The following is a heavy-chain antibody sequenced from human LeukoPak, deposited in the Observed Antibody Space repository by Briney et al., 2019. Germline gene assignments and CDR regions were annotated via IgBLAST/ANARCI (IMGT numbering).Heavy chain of an antibody. V-gene: IGHV4-59*10. CDR1: GGSFSGYY. Sequence: SETLSLTCAVYGGSFSGYYWSWIRQPAGKGLEWIGRIYTSGSTNYNPSLKSRVTISVDTSKNQFSLKLSSVTAADTAVYYCATAYLEWLLPDDAFDIWGQGTMVTVSS. CDR3: ATAYLEWLLPDDAFDI. J-gene: IGHJ3*02. D-gene: IGHD3-3*01. CDR2: IYTSGST.